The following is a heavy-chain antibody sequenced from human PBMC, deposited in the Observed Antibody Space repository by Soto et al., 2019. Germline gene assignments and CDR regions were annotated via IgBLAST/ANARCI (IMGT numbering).Heavy chain of an antibody. CDR1: GFSLSTHGVG. D-gene: IGHD2-15*01. V-gene: IGHV2-5*02. CDR2: IYWDDDK. Sequence: QITLKESGPTLVKPTQTLTLTCTFSGFSLSTHGVGVGWNRQPAGKALEWLALIYWDDDKRYSASLNSRLTITKDTSKNQVVLTMTNMDLVDTATYYCAHAMLYCTGGSCSTWFDSWGQGTLVTVSS. CDR3: AHAMLYCTGGSCSTWFDS. J-gene: IGHJ5*01.